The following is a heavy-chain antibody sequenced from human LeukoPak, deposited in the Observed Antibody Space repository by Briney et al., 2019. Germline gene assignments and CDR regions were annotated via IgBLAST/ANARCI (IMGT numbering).Heavy chain of an antibody. D-gene: IGHD6-13*01. Sequence: GESLKISCKGSGYSFTSYWIGWVRQMPGKGLEWMGNIYPGDSDTRYSPSFQGQVTISADKSISTAYLQWSSLKASDTAMYYCARPGIAAAGLNYFDYWGQGTLVTVSS. CDR3: ARPGIAAAGLNYFDY. CDR1: GYSFTSYW. V-gene: IGHV5-51*01. J-gene: IGHJ4*02. CDR2: IYPGDSDT.